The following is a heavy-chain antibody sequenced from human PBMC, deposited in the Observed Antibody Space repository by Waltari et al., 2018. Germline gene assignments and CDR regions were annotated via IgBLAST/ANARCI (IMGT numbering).Heavy chain of an antibody. J-gene: IGHJ4*02. V-gene: IGHV3-23*01. CDR3: ARHLYSIDYLELAK. Sequence: EEHLLESGGGLAQPGGSLRLPCPAYGFNFISYALSWVRQAPGKGLEWVSGISDSGVITKYADSVKGRFTVSRDNSKNTVFLHLNSLRAEDTAIYYCARHLYSIDYLELAKWGQGTLVTVSS. CDR1: GFNFISYA. CDR2: ISDSGVIT. D-gene: IGHD3-22*01.